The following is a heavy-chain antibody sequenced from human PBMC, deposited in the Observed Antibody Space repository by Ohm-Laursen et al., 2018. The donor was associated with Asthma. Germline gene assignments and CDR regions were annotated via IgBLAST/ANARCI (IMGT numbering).Heavy chain of an antibody. J-gene: IGHJ3*02. CDR1: GFTFSSYN. D-gene: IGHD6-19*01. V-gene: IGHV3-48*02. CDR2: ISSSSSGI. Sequence: SLRLSCSASGFTFSSYNMNWVRQAPGKGLEWVSYISSSSSGIYYADSVKGRFTISRDNAKNSLYLQMNSLRDEDTAVYYCARELGGIAVAGFAFDIWGQGTMVTVSS. CDR3: ARELGGIAVAGFAFDI.